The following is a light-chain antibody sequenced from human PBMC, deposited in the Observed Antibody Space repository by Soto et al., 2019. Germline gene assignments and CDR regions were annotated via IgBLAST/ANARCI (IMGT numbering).Light chain of an antibody. CDR2: DVS. Sequence: QSVLTQPASVSGSPGQSITISCTRTSSDVGGYNYVSWYQQHPGKAPKLMIYDVSNRPSGVSNRFSGSKSGNTASLTISGLQAEDEADYYCSSYTPSGTGLFGTGTKVTVL. CDR3: SSYTPSGTGL. CDR1: SSDVGGYNY. V-gene: IGLV2-14*01. J-gene: IGLJ1*01.